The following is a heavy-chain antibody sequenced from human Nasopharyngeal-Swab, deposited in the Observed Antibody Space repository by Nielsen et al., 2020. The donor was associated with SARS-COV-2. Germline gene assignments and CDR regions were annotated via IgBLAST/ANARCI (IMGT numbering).Heavy chain of an antibody. CDR3: ARVGLFDY. Sequence: GESLKISCVASGFTFSDYYMSWIRQAPGKGLEWVSYISGRGTNIYYAESVKGRFTISRDNAKNSLYLQLNSLRAEDTAVYYCARVGLFDYWGQGTLVTVSS. J-gene: IGHJ4*02. CDR2: ISGRGTNI. V-gene: IGHV3-11*04. CDR1: GFTFSDYY.